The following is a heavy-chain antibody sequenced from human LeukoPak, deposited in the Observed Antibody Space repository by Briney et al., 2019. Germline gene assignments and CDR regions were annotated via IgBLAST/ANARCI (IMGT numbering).Heavy chain of an antibody. CDR2: IIPIFGTA. J-gene: IGHJ1*01. V-gene: IGHV1-69*06. D-gene: IGHD3-10*01. CDR3: ASITMVRGVISYFQH. CDR1: GGTFSSYA. Sequence: SVKVSCKASGGTFSSYAISWVRQAPGQGLEWMGGIIPIFGTANYAQKFQGRVTITADKSTGTAYMELSSLRSEDTAVYYCASITMVRGVISYFQHWGQGTLVTVSS.